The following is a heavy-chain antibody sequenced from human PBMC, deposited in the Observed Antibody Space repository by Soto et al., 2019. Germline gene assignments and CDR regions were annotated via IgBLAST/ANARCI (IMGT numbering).Heavy chain of an antibody. CDR1: GGSVNGYY. V-gene: IGHV4-34*01. CDR2: INHTGGT. Sequence: SETLSLTCAVYGGSVNGYYWNWIRQPPGKGLEWIGEINHTGGTNYNQSLKSRVTMSVDTSKNQFSLRLSSVTAADTAIYYCATRITVFGLLIPPFDPWGQGTQVTVSS. D-gene: IGHD3-3*01. J-gene: IGHJ5*02. CDR3: ATRITVFGLLIPPFDP.